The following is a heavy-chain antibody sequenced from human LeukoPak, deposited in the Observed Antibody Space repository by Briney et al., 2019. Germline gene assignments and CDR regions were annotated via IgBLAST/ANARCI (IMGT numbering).Heavy chain of an antibody. CDR1: GFTSSSYG. CDR2: IRYDGSNK. D-gene: IGHD6-19*01. Sequence: PGGPLSFSCEAPGFTSSSYGWHWARQAPGKGLEGVAFIRYDGSNKYYADSVKGRFTISRDNSKNTPYLQMNSLRAEDTAVYYCAKDPAVYSSGWYFDCWGQGTLVTVSS. J-gene: IGHJ4*02. V-gene: IGHV3-30*02. CDR3: AKDPAVYSSGWYFDC.